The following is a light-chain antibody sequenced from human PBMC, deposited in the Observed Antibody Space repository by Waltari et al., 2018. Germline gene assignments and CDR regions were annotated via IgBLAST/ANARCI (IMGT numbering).Light chain of an antibody. Sequence: QSALTQPASVSGSPGQSITIPCPGTSSHVGRYTLLSWYQHRPGKAPKLLIYGVSKRPSGVSNRFSGSKSGNTASLTISGLRTEDEADYYCCSYAGGSAFVFGTGTKITVL. V-gene: IGLV2-23*02. CDR2: GVS. CDR1: SSHVGRYTL. J-gene: IGLJ1*01. CDR3: CSYAGGSAFV.